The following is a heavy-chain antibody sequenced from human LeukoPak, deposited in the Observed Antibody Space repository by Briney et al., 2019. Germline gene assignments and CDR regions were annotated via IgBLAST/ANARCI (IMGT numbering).Heavy chain of an antibody. V-gene: IGHV1-2*02. D-gene: IGHD3-10*01. CDR3: ARLWFAPDH. J-gene: IGHJ4*02. CDR1: GYTFTRYY. Sequence: ASVKVSCKASGYTFTRYYMHWVRQAPGQGLEWMGWINPNSGDTDYAQKFQGRVTMTRDTPINTAYMELRRLRSDDTAVYYCARLWFAPDHRGQGTLVIVSS. CDR2: INPNSGDT.